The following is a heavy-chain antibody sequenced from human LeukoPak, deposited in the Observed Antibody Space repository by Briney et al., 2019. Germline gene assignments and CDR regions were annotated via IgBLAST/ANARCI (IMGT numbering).Heavy chain of an antibody. D-gene: IGHD2-15*01. CDR3: ARVRRSCSRGSCYSFNY. CDR1: GYTFTSYD. Sequence: ASVKVSCKASGYTFTSYDINWVRQATGQGLEWMGWMNPNSGNTGYAQKFQGRVTMTRNTSISTAYMELSSLRSEDTAVYYCARVRRSCSRGSCYSFNYWGQGTLVTVSS. CDR2: MNPNSGNT. J-gene: IGHJ4*02. V-gene: IGHV1-8*01.